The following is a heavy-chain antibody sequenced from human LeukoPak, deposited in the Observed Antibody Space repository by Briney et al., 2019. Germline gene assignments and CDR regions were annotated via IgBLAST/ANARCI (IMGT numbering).Heavy chain of an antibody. CDR1: GFTFSSYA. Sequence: AGGSLRLSCAASGFTFSSYATSWVRQAPGKGLEWVSAISGSGGSTYYADSVKGRFTISRDNSKNTLYLQMNSLRAEDTAVYYCAKDPLVVQYSRQPNWFDPWGQGTLVTVSS. D-gene: IGHD2-15*01. J-gene: IGHJ5*02. V-gene: IGHV3-23*01. CDR3: AKDPLVVQYSRQPNWFDP. CDR2: ISGSGGST.